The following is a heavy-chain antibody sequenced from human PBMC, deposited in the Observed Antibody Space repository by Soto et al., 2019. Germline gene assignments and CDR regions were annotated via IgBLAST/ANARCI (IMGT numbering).Heavy chain of an antibody. V-gene: IGHV1-18*01. D-gene: IGHD4-17*01. Sequence: ASVKVSCKASGYTFSTSGMSWLRQAPGQGLEWMGWISTYNGDTNDAPKFQGHVTISVDKSISTAYLQWSSLKASDTAMYYCARLYGGNSGMDVWGQGTTVTVSS. CDR3: ARLYGGNSGMDV. CDR2: ISTYNGDT. CDR1: GYTFSTSG. J-gene: IGHJ6*02.